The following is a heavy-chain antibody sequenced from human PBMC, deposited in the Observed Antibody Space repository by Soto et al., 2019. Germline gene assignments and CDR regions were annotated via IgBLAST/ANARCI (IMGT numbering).Heavy chain of an antibody. CDR2: INDRGSI. V-gene: IGHV4-34*01. D-gene: IGHD5-12*01. CDR1: GGSFSGYY. J-gene: IGHJ2*01. Sequence: QVQLQQWGAGPLRPLETLSLTCGVSGGSFSGYYWAWIRQSPGKGLEWIGEINDRGSINYNPCLKRRVSISVDKSKNHDCLIPRSVTAADTAVYGCARECQDIVNGPPWVWYFDLWGRGTLVTVSS. CDR3: ARECQDIVNGPPWVWYFDL.